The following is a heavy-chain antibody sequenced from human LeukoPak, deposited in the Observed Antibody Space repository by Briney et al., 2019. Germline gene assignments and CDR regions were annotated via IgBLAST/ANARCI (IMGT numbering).Heavy chain of an antibody. J-gene: IGHJ4*02. CDR3: ARDSRLRRGVFDY. D-gene: IGHD3-10*01. CDR2: IWYDGSNK. V-gene: IGHV3-33*01. CDR1: GFTFSSYG. Sequence: GRSLRLSCAASGFTFSSYGMHWVRQAPGKGLEWVAVIWYDGSNKYYADSVKGRFTISRDNSKNTLYLQMNSLRAEDTAVYYCARDSRLRRGVFDYWGQGTLVTVSS.